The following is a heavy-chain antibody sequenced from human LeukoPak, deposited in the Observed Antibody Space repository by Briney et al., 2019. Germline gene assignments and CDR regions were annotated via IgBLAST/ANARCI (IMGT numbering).Heavy chain of an antibody. J-gene: IGHJ4*02. V-gene: IGHV4-4*07. CDR3: ARVACSGGSCYHFDY. CDR2: IYSSGST. Sequence: SETLSLTCIVSGGSISNYYWSWIRQPAGKGLECIGRIYSSGSTDYNPSLKSRVTMSVDTSKNQFSLKLSSVTAADSAVYYCARVACSGGSCYHFDYWGQGTLVTVSS. D-gene: IGHD2-15*01. CDR1: GGSISNYY.